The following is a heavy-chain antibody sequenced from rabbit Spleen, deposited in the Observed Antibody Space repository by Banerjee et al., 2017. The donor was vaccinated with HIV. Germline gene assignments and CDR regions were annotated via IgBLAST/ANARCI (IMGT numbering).Heavy chain of an antibody. V-gene: IGHV1S7*01. Sequence: HLVESGGGLVQPGGSLELSCKASGFDFGRYYMSWVRQAPGKGLEWIGDIDPIFGIAVYASWVNGRFTISNHNAQNTLYLHLNSLTAADTATYFCVREVAGRFGLWGPGPLVTVS. CDR3: VREVAGRFGL. CDR2: IDPIFGIA. D-gene: IGHD4-1*01. CDR1: GFDFGRYY. J-gene: IGHJ4*01.